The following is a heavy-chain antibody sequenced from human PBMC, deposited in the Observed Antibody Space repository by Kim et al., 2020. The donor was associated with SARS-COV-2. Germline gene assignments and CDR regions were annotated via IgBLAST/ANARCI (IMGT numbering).Heavy chain of an antibody. V-gene: IGHV3-73*01. J-gene: IGHJ5*02. D-gene: IGHD3-3*01. CDR1: GFNFGGSA. CDR2: MKRKTNGYAT. Sequence: GGSLRLSCAASGFNFGGSAMHWVRQAPGKGLEWVGRMKRKTNGYATAYAASGKGRFTISSAESTHTPQLQMNSLKTDDTAVYYCTREDDMWRGYEAWFDPWGQGTLVTVSS. CDR3: TREDDMWRGYEAWFDP.